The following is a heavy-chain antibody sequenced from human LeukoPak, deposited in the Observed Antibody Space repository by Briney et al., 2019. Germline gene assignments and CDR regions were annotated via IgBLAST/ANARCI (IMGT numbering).Heavy chain of an antibody. D-gene: IGHD3-3*01. CDR3: AKDDYDFWSGYLS. J-gene: IGHJ4*02. V-gene: IGHV3-23*01. CDR1: GFTFSSYA. Sequence: PGGSLRLSCAASGFTFSSYAMSWVRQAPGKGLEWVSAISGSGGSTYYADSVKGRFTISRDNSKNTLYLQMNSLRAEGTAVYYCAKDDYDFWSGYLSWGQGTLVTVSS. CDR2: ISGSGGST.